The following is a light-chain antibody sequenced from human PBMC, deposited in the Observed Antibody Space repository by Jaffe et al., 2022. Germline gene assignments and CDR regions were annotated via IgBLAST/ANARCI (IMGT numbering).Light chain of an antibody. CDR2: STT. CDR1: SGSVSISHY. CDR3: MLIMGTDIRV. V-gene: IGLV8-61*01. Sequence: QTVVTQEPSFSVSPGGTVTLTCGLTSGSVSISHYPSWYQQTPGQAPRRLIYSTTSRSSGVPDRFSGSILGNKAALTITGAQADDESFYFCMLIMGTDIRVFGGGTKLTVL. J-gene: IGLJ3*02.